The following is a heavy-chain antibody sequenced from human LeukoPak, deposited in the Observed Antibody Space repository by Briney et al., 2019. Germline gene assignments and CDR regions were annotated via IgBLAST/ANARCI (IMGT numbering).Heavy chain of an antibody. V-gene: IGHV4-34*01. CDR3: ARRGVWQQLVKGFDY. CDR1: GGSFSGYY. Sequence: NPSETLSLTCAVYGGSFSGYYWSWIRQPPGKGLEWMGEINHSGSTNYNPSLKSRVTISVDTSKNQFSLKLSSVTAADTAVYYCARRGVWQQLVKGFDYWGQGTLVTVSS. J-gene: IGHJ4*02. CDR2: INHSGST. D-gene: IGHD6-13*01.